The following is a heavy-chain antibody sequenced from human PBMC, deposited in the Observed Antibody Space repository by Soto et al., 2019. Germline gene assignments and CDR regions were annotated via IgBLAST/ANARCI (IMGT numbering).Heavy chain of an antibody. Sequence: PGGSLRLSCGASGFTFSSYAMHWFRQAPGKGLEWVAVISYDGSNKYYADSVKGRFTISRDNSKNTLYLQMNSLRAEDTAVYYCARDRCSSTSCYKENYYYYYGMDVWGQGTTVTVSS. J-gene: IGHJ6*02. CDR1: GFTFSSYA. V-gene: IGHV3-30-3*01. D-gene: IGHD2-2*02. CDR2: ISYDGSNK. CDR3: ARDRCSSTSCYKENYYYYYGMDV.